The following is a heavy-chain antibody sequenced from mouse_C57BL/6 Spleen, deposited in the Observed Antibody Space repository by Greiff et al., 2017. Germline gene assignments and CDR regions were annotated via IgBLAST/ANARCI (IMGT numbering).Heavy chain of an antibody. Sequence: QVQLQQPGAELVRPGTSVKLSCKASGYTFTSYWMHWVKQRPGQGLEWIGVIDPSDSYTNYNQKFKGKATLTVDTSSSTAYMQLSSLTSEDSAVYYCARGDDGYPWGKGTTLTVSS. CDR3: ARGDDGYP. CDR2: IDPSDSYT. V-gene: IGHV1-59*01. D-gene: IGHD2-3*01. J-gene: IGHJ2*01. CDR1: GYTFTSYW.